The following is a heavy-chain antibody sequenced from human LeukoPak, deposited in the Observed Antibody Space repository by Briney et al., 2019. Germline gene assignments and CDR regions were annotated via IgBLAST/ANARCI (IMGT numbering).Heavy chain of an antibody. V-gene: IGHV3-53*01. CDR1: GFTVSSNY. CDR3: ARQKQSHGNFDC. Sequence: GGSLRLSCAASGFTVSSNYMSWVRQAPGKGLEWVSVIYSGGSTYYADSVKGRFTISRDNSKNTLYLQMNSLRAEDTAMYYCARQKQSHGNFDCWGQGTLVTVSS. J-gene: IGHJ4*02. D-gene: IGHD1-26*01. CDR2: IYSGGST.